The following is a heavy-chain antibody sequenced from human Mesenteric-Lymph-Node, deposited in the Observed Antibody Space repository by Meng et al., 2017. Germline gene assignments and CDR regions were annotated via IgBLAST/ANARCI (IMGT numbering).Heavy chain of an antibody. V-gene: IGHV3-30*04. CDR2: ISYDENTK. Sequence: GESLKISCAVSGFSFSTYAMHWVRQAPGKGLEWVAVISYDENTKHYAGSVKGRFTISRDNSKNTLYLEMNSLRVEDTAVYYCVRDGPNWGKDFDSWGQGTLVTVS. J-gene: IGHJ4*02. CDR3: VRDGPNWGKDFDS. D-gene: IGHD7-27*01. CDR1: GFSFSTYA.